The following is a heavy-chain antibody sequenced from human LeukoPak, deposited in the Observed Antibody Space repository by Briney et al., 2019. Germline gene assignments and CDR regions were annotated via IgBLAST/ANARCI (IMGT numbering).Heavy chain of an antibody. J-gene: IGHJ6*02. V-gene: IGHV3-66*01. CDR3: ARDPHGMDV. CDR2: IYSGGNT. CDR1: GFTVSSNY. Sequence: GSLRLSCAASGFTVSSNYMSWVRPAPGKGLEWVSIIYSGGNTHYADSVKGRFTISRDNSRNTLYLQMNSLRAEDTAVYYCARDPHGMDVWGQGTTVTVSS.